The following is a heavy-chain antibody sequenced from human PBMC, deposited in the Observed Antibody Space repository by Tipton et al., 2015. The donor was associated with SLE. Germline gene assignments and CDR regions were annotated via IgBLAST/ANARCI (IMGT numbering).Heavy chain of an antibody. CDR1: GGSVSSGGYY. V-gene: IGHV4-61*08. CDR3: ARGSEVTGSGDY. Sequence: TLSLTCTVSGGSVSSGGYYWSWIRQPPGKGLEWIGYIFYSGSSNYNPSLKSRVTISVDTSKNQFSLKLSSVTAADTAVYYCARGSEVTGSGDYWGQGTLVTVSS. D-gene: IGHD1-26*01. CDR2: IFYSGSS. J-gene: IGHJ4*02.